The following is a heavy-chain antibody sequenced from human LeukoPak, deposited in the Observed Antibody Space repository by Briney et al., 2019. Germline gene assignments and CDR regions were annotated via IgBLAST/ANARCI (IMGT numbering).Heavy chain of an antibody. V-gene: IGHV3-66*01. D-gene: IGHD4-23*01. J-gene: IGHJ5*02. CDR3: ARGNGNVGGRLDP. CDR2: LYSGGAT. Sequence: GGXLRLSCAASGFTVSSNYMSWVRQAPGKDLEWVSGLYSGGATYYADSMGGRFTISRDHSKNTLYLQMTNLRVDDTAIYYCARGNGNVGGRLDPWGQGTRVTVSS. CDR1: GFTVSSNY.